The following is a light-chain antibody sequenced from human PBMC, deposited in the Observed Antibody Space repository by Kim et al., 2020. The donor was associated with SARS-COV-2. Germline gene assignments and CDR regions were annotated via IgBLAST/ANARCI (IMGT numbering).Light chain of an antibody. CDR2: DVS. CDR3: SSYTSSSTRV. Sequence: GQSFTVSCAGTGSDVGGYNDVSWYQQHPGKAPKLMIYDVSNRPSGVSDRFSGSKSGNAASLTISGLQAEDEADYYCSSYTSSSTRVFGGGTQLTVL. J-gene: IGLJ2*01. CDR1: GSDVGGYND. V-gene: IGLV2-14*03.